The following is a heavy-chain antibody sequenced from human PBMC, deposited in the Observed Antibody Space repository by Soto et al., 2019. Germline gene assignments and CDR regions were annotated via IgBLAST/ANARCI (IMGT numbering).Heavy chain of an antibody. CDR3: ARDRISVTRWSKFDS. CDR2: IYHTGST. Sequence: SETLSLTCTVSGVVLGSDGDYWSWIRQHPGKGLEWIGNIYHTGSTYYNPSLKSRVIISLNTSQNQFFLRLSSVTAADTAVYFCARDRISVTRWSKFDSWGQGSLGTVSS. V-gene: IGHV4-31*03. J-gene: IGHJ4*02. CDR1: GVVLGSDGDY. D-gene: IGHD3-3*02.